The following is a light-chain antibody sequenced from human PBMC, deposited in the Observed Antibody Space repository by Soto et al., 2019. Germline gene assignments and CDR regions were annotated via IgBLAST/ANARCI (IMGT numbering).Light chain of an antibody. CDR1: SSNIGAGYD. CDR2: DNN. V-gene: IGLV1-51*01. Sequence: QSVLTQPPSVSGAPGQRVTISCTGGSSNIGAGYDVHWYQHLPGTAPKLLIYDNNKRPSGIPDRFSGSKSGTSGTLDITGLQTGDEADYYCATWDGSLPGEVFGGGTKLTVL. J-gene: IGLJ2*01. CDR3: ATWDGSLPGEV.